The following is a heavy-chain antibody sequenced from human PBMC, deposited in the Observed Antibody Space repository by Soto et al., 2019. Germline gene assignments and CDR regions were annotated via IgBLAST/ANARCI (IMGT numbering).Heavy chain of an antibody. Sequence: PSETLSLTCTVSGGSISSYYWSWIRQPPGKGLEWIGYIYYSGSTNYNPSLKSRVTISVDTSKNQFSLKLSSVTAADTAAYYCARLRGGKYCSGGSCNDAFDIWGQGTMVTVSS. CDR2: IYYSGST. CDR1: GGSISSYY. CDR3: ARLRGGKYCSGGSCNDAFDI. V-gene: IGHV4-59*08. J-gene: IGHJ3*02. D-gene: IGHD2-15*01.